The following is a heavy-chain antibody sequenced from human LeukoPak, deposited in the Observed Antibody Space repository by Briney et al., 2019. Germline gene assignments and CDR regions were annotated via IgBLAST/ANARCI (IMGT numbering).Heavy chain of an antibody. D-gene: IGHD6-19*01. J-gene: IGHJ3*02. CDR3: ARATIAVAGHDAFDI. CDR1: GGSISNYY. Sequence: PSETLSLTCTVSGGSISNYYWSWIRQPPGKGLEWIGYIYYSGSTNYNPSLESRVTISVDTSKNQFSLKLSSVTAADTAVYYCARATIAVAGHDAFDIWGQGTMVTVSS. V-gene: IGHV4-59*01. CDR2: IYYSGST.